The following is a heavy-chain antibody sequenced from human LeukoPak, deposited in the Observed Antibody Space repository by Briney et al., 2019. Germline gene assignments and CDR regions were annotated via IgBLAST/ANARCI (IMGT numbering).Heavy chain of an antibody. Sequence: SQTLSLTCTVSGGSISSGSYYWSWIRQPAGKGLEWIGRIYTSGSTNYNPSLKSRVTISVDTSKNQFSLKLSSVTAADTAVYYCAMYSGWWGGYYFDYWGQGTLVTVSS. CDR1: GGSISSGSYY. J-gene: IGHJ4*02. D-gene: IGHD6-19*01. CDR2: IYTSGST. V-gene: IGHV4-61*02. CDR3: AMYSGWWGGYYFDY.